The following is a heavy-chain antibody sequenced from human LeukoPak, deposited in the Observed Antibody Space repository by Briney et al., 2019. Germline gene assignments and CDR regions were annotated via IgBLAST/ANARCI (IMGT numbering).Heavy chain of an antibody. CDR3: ARDRPNYYDSSGYFLFDY. J-gene: IGHJ4*02. CDR1: GFTSSSYE. D-gene: IGHD3-22*01. CDR2: ISSSGSTI. Sequence: PGGSLRLSCAASGFTSSSYEMNWVRQAPGKGLEWVSYISSSGSTIYYADSVKGRFTISRDNAKNSLYLQMNSLRAEDTAVYYCARDRPNYYDSSGYFLFDYWGQGTLVTVSS. V-gene: IGHV3-48*03.